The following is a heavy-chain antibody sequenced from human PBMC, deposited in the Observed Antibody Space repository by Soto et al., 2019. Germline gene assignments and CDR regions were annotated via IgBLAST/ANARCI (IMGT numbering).Heavy chain of an antibody. Sequence: QVQLQESGPGLVKPSETLSLTCTVSGGSISSYYWSWIRQPPGKGLEWIRYIYYSGSTNYNPSLKSRVTIAVDTSKKHFSLKLSSVTAADTAVYYCAREGYSSSWYAGGAFDIWGQGTMVTVSS. D-gene: IGHD6-13*01. V-gene: IGHV4-59*01. J-gene: IGHJ3*02. CDR2: IYYSGST. CDR3: AREGYSSSWYAGGAFDI. CDR1: GGSISSYY.